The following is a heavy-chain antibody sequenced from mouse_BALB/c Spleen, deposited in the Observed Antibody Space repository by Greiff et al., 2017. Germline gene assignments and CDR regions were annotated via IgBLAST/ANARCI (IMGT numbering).Heavy chain of an antibody. CDR3: ARDYYGSSYAMDY. CDR1: GFNITDTY. Sequence: VQLQQSGAELVKPGASVKLSCTASGFNITDTYMHWVKQRPEQGLEWIGRIDPANGNTKYDPKFQGKATITADTSSNTAYLQLSSLTSEDTAVYYCARDYYGSSYAMDYWGQGTSVTVSS. D-gene: IGHD1-1*01. CDR2: IDPANGNT. V-gene: IGHV14-3*02. J-gene: IGHJ4*01.